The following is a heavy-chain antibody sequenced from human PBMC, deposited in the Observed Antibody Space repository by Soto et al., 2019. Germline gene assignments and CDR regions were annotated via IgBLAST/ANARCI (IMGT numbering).Heavy chain of an antibody. Sequence: SETLSLTCAVYGGSFSGYYWSWIRQPPGKGLEWIGEINHSGSTNYNPSLKSRVTISVDTSKNQFSLKLSSVTAADTAVYYCARGRHFTMIVVVATGDNWFDPWGQGTLVTVSS. V-gene: IGHV4-34*01. J-gene: IGHJ5*02. CDR2: INHSGST. CDR1: GGSFSGYY. CDR3: ARGRHFTMIVVVATGDNWFDP. D-gene: IGHD3-22*01.